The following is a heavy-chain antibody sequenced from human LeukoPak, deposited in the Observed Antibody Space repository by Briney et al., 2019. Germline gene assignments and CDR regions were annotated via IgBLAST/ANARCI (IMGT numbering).Heavy chain of an antibody. J-gene: IGHJ4*02. CDR2: IYTSGST. Sequence: SETLSLTCTVSGGSISSYYWSWLRQLAGKGLEWIGRIYTSGSTNYNPSLKSRVTLSIDTSKNQFSLKLSSVTAADTAVYYCAKCGAAYYESSGYFCYLDYWGQGTQVTVSP. CDR3: AKCGAAYYESSGYFCYLDY. V-gene: IGHV4-4*07. D-gene: IGHD3-22*01. CDR1: GGSISSYY.